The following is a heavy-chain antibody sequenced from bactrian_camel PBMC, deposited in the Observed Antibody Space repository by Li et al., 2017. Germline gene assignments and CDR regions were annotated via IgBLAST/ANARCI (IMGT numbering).Heavy chain of an antibody. J-gene: IGHJ4*01. V-gene: IGHV3S54*01. D-gene: IGHD3*01. CDR3: AAGLWTVAGCSQANN. Sequence: HVQLVESGGGLVQPGGSLRLSCAASGYLYGSNCKGWFRQAPGKERERVASIHSRLGGTYYADSVKGRFTISQDNAKNTVYLQMNSLKPEDTAMYYCAAGLWTVAGCSQANNWGQGTQVTVS. CDR1: GYLYGSNC. CDR2: IHSRLGGT.